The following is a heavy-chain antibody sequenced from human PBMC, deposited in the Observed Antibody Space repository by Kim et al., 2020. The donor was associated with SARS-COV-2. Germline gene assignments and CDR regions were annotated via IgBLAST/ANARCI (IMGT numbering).Heavy chain of an antibody. V-gene: IGHV6-1*01. Sequence: SQTLSLTCAISGDSVSSNSAAWNWIRQSPSRGLEWLGRTYYRSKWYNDYAVSVKSRITINPDTSKNQFSLQLNSVTPEDTAVYYCARDRRLGSNWNGYYYSCCGMDAWGQGTTVTVSS. CDR3: ARDRRLGSNWNGYYYSCCGMDA. CDR1: GDSVSSNSAA. CDR2: TYYRSKWYN. J-gene: IGHJ6*02. D-gene: IGHD1-1*01.